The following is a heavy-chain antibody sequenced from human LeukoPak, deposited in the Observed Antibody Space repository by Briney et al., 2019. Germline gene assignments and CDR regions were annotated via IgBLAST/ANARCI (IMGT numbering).Heavy chain of an antibody. V-gene: IGHV3-23*01. Sequence: GGSLRLSCAASGFTFISYAMNWVRQAPGKGLEWVSGVCGGGGTTYYADSVKGRFTISRDNSKNTLYLQMNSLRAEDTAIYHCAKVYDYSSGSYYSAIDYWGQGTLVTVSS. CDR2: VCGGGGTT. CDR1: GFTFISYA. J-gene: IGHJ4*02. CDR3: AKVYDYSSGSYYSAIDY. D-gene: IGHD3-10*01.